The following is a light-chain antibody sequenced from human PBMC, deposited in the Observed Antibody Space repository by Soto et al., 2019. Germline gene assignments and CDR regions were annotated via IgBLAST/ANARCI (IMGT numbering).Light chain of an antibody. CDR2: GVA. V-gene: IGKV3-15*01. CDR3: QQYKTWLT. CDR1: QSVDYN. Sequence: EVVLTQSPATLSVSPGERVTLSCRASQSVDYNLAWYQQKPGQAPRLLIYGVATRATGIPARFSGSASGTEFTLTISSLQSEDFAIYSCQQYKTWLTFGGGTKVEIK. J-gene: IGKJ4*01.